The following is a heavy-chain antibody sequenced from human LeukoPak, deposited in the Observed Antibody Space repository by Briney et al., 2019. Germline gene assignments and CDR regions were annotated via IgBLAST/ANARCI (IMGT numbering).Heavy chain of an antibody. CDR1: GSGFTFGNFA. V-gene: IGHV3-23*01. CDR3: AKDGSWGDYYFYFYMDV. Sequence: GSLRLSCEASGSGFTFGNFALSWVRQAPGKGLEWVSGISGSGYYTYYADSVKGRFTISRDNSKNTLYIQMNRLRAEDTAVYYCAKDGSWGDYYFYFYMDVWGKGTTVTVSS. D-gene: IGHD3-16*01. CDR2: ISGSGYYT. J-gene: IGHJ6*03.